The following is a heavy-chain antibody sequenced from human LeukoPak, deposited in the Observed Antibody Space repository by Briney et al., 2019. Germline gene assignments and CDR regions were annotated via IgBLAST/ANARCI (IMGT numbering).Heavy chain of an antibody. CDR2: ISSSSSYI. CDR3: AKVKRFLDGVFGY. V-gene: IGHV3-21*04. CDR1: GFTFSSYS. Sequence: GGSLRLSCAGSGFTFSSYSMNWVRQAPGKGLEWVSSISSSSSYIYYADSVKGRFTISRDNSKNTLYLQMNSLRAEDTAVYYCAKVKRFLDGVFGYWGQGTLVTVSS. J-gene: IGHJ4*02. D-gene: IGHD3-3*01.